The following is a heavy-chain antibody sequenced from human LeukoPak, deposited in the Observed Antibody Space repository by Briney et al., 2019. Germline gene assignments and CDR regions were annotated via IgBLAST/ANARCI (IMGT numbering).Heavy chain of an antibody. J-gene: IGHJ5*02. CDR3: ARDGWTVVAYNWFDP. Sequence: PSETLSLTCTVSGGSISSGSYYWGWIRQPPGKGLEWIGSIYHSGSTYYNPSLKSRVTISVDTSKNQFSLKLSSVTAADTAVYYCARDGWTVVAYNWFDPWGQGTLVTVSS. CDR1: GGSISSGSYY. CDR2: IYHSGST. V-gene: IGHV4-39*07. D-gene: IGHD3-22*01.